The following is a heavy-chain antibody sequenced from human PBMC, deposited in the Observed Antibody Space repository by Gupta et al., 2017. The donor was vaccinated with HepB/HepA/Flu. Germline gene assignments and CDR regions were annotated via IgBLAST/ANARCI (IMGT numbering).Heavy chain of an antibody. CDR1: GGSINIGGYS. CDR2: IYPGGST. CDR3: ARGLGSGRYFDY. J-gene: IGHJ4*02. D-gene: IGHD2-15*01. Sequence: QLQLQESVSGLVKPSQTLSLTCAVSGGSINIGGYSWGWIRQPPGKGLECIGYIYPGGSTFYSPSLKTRVTMSIDMSENQFSLRLNSVTAADTAVYYCARGLGSGRYFDYWGQGTLVTVSS. V-gene: IGHV4-30-2*01.